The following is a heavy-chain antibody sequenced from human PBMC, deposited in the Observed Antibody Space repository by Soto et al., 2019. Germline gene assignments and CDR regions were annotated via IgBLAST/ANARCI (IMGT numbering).Heavy chain of an antibody. CDR3: ARDLTANYYYGMDV. Sequence: QVQLVESGGGVVQPGRSLRLSCAASGFTFSSYAMHWVRQAPGKGLEWVAVISYDGSNKYYADSVKGRFTISRDNSKNTLYLQMNRLRAEDTDVYYCARDLTANYYYGMDVWGQGTTVTVSS. J-gene: IGHJ6*02. CDR2: ISYDGSNK. CDR1: GFTFSSYA. V-gene: IGHV3-30-3*01.